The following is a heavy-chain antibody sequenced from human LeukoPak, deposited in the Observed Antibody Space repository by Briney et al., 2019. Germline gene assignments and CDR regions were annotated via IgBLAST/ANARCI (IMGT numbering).Heavy chain of an antibody. D-gene: IGHD2-15*01. CDR1: GFTIHDHA. CDR2: IDWNSGRI. CDR3: ARRTAGDCTGGSCYGFQH. V-gene: IGHV3-9*01. Sequence: GGSLRLSCVGSGFTIHDHAMHWVRQAPGKGLEWVSGIDWNSGRIGYADSVKGRFTISRDNAKNSLYLQMNSLRAEDTAVYYCARRTAGDCTGGSCYGFQHWGQGTLVTVSS. J-gene: IGHJ1*01.